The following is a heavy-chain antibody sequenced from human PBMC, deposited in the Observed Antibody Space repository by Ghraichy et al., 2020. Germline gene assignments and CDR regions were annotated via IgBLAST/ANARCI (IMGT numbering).Heavy chain of an antibody. CDR3: ARDAWPLRSGIAAAGTVWFDP. V-gene: IGHV1-2*04. Sequence: ASVKVSCKASGYTFTGYYMHWVRQAPGQGLEWMGWINPNSGGTNYAQKFQGWVTMTRDTSISTAYMELSRLRSDDTAVYYCARDAWPLRSGIAAAGTVWFDPWGQGTLVTVSS. CDR1: GYTFTGYY. J-gene: IGHJ5*02. CDR2: INPNSGGT. D-gene: IGHD6-13*01.